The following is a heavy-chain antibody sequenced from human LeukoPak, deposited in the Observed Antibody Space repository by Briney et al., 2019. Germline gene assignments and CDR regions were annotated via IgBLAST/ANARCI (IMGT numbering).Heavy chain of an antibody. V-gene: IGHV3-30*02. CDR2: IRFDGSNK. J-gene: IGHJ4*02. Sequence: GGSLRLSCAASGFTFSNFGMHWVRQAPGKGLEWVAFIRFDGSNKYYADSVKGRFTISRDNSKNTLYLQMNSLRAEDTAVYYCARKGVIAVAAFDYWGLGTLVTVSS. CDR3: ARKGVIAVAAFDY. CDR1: GFTFSNFG. D-gene: IGHD6-19*01.